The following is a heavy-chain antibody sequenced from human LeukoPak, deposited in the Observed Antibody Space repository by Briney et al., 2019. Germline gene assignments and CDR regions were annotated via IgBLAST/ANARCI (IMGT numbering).Heavy chain of an antibody. CDR2: ISSSSSYI. V-gene: IGHV3-21*01. J-gene: IGHJ4*02. CDR1: GFTFSSYS. D-gene: IGHD3-10*01. Sequence: GGPLRLSCAASGFTFSSYSMNWVRQAPGKGLEWVSSISSSSSYIYYADSVKGRFTISRDNAKNSLYLQMNSLRAEDTAVYYCAREGGFYYGSGSYPCWGQGTLVTVSS. CDR3: AREGGFYYGSGSYPC.